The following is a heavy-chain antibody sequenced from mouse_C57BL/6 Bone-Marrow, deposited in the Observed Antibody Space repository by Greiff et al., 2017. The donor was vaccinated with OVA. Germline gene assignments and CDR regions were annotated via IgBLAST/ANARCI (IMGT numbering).Heavy chain of an antibody. J-gene: IGHJ3*01. CDR3: ASRQLGQSPFAY. V-gene: IGHV2-6*01. D-gene: IGHD4-1*02. Sequence: VKLVESGPGLVAPSQSLSITCTVSGFSLTSYGVDWVRQSPGKGLEWLGVIWGVGSTNYNSALKSRLSISKDNSKSQVFLKMNSLQTDDTAMYYCASRQLGQSPFAYWGQGTLVTVSA. CDR2: IWGVGST. CDR1: GFSLTSYG.